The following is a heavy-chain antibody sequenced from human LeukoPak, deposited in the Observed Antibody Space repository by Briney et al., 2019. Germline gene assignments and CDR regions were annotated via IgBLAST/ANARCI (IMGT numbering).Heavy chain of an antibody. D-gene: IGHD1-14*01. CDR2: IYTSGST. V-gene: IGHV4-61*02. Sequence: SQTLSLTCTVSGDSISRGRYYWSWIRQPAGKGLEWIGRIYTSGSTNYNPSLKSRVTISVDTSKNQFSLKLSSVTAADTAVYYCARIGNLLPEAFDIWGQGTMVTVSS. CDR3: ARIGNLLPEAFDI. CDR1: GDSISRGRYY. J-gene: IGHJ3*02.